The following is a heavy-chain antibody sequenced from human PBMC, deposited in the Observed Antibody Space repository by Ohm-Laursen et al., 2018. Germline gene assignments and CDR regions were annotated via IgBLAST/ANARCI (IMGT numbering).Heavy chain of an antibody. D-gene: IGHD3-10*01. J-gene: IGHJ3*02. Sequence: SETLSLTCTVSGGSISSFYWSWIRQPPGKGLEYIGYIYYSGSTNYNPSLKSRLTISVDTSKNQFSLKLSSVTAADTAVYYCARNMVRGVMRAFDIWGQGTMVTVSS. V-gene: IGHV4-59*08. CDR3: ARNMVRGVMRAFDI. CDR2: IYYSGST. CDR1: GGSISSFY.